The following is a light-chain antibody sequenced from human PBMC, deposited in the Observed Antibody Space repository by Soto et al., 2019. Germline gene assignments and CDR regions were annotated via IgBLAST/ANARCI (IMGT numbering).Light chain of an antibody. J-gene: IGKJ2*01. Sequence: EIVLTQSPGTLSLSPGERATLSRRASQSVANNYLAWYQQKPGQAPRLLIYGASIRATGVPYRFSGSGSGTDFTLTITRLEPEDFAVYYCQQYGTSPLMFTFGQGTNLGVK. V-gene: IGKV3-20*01. CDR3: QQYGTSPLMFT. CDR2: GAS. CDR1: QSVANNY.